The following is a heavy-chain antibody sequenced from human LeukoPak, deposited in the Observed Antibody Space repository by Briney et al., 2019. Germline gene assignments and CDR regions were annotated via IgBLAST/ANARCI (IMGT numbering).Heavy chain of an antibody. CDR3: ARVGTSSGWFDP. V-gene: IGHV4-38-2*02. CDR2: IYYSGRS. D-gene: IGHD6-6*01. J-gene: IGHJ5*02. CDR1: GYSISSGYY. Sequence: SGTLSLTCTVSGYSISSGYYWGWIRQPPGKGLEWIGSIYYSGRSYYNPSLKSRFTISVDTSNNQFSLEVSSVTAADTAVYYCARVGTSSGWFDPWGQGTLLSVSS.